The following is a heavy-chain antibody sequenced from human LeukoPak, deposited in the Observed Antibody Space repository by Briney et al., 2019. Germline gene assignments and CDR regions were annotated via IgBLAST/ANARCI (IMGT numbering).Heavy chain of an antibody. D-gene: IGHD2-15*01. V-gene: IGHV1-24*01. J-gene: IGHJ6*02. Sequence: GASLKVSCKISGYTLTELSMHWVRQAPGKGLEWMGGFDPEDGETIYAQKFQGRVTMTEETSTDTAYTELSSLRSEDTAVYYCATEGAAAPSYYYYGMDVWGQGTTVTVSS. CDR1: GYTLTELS. CDR3: ATEGAAAPSYYYYGMDV. CDR2: FDPEDGET.